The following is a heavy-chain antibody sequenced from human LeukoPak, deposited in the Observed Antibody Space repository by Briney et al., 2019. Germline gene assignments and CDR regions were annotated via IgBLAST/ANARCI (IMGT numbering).Heavy chain of an antibody. D-gene: IGHD1-26*01. CDR2: MNPNSGNT. J-gene: IGHJ4*02. V-gene: IGHV1-8*02. Sequence: GASVKVSCKASGYTFTGHSMYWVRQAPGQGLEWMGWMNPNSGNTGYAQKFQGRVTMTRNTSISTAYMELSSLRSEDTAVYYCASSESYYLDFDYWGQGTLVTVSS. CDR3: ASSESYYLDFDY. CDR1: GYTFTGHS.